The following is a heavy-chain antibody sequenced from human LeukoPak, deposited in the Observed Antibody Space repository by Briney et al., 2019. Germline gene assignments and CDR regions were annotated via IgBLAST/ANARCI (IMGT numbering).Heavy chain of an antibody. CDR1: GFTFSSYW. CDR3: ARESWSIAAAGLDAFDI. Sequence: PGGSLRLSCAASGFTFSSYWMSWVRQAPGKGLEWVANIKQDASEKYYVDSVKGRFTISRDNAKNSLYLQMNSLRAEDTAVYYCARESWSIAAAGLDAFDIWGQGTMVTVSS. D-gene: IGHD6-13*01. CDR2: IKQDASEK. V-gene: IGHV3-7*01. J-gene: IGHJ3*02.